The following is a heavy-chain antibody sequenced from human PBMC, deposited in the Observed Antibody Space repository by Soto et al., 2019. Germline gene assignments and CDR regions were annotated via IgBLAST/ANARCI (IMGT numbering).Heavy chain of an antibody. D-gene: IGHD3-10*01. V-gene: IGHV4-34*01. J-gene: IGHJ6*03. CDR1: GGSFSGYY. Sequence: SETLSLTCAVHGGSFSGYYWSWIRQPPGKGLEWIGEINHSGSTNYNPSLKSRVTISVDTSKNQFSLKLSSVTAADTAVYYCARITRGVPNYYYYYMDVWGKGTTVTVSS. CDR2: INHSGST. CDR3: ARITRGVPNYYYYYMDV.